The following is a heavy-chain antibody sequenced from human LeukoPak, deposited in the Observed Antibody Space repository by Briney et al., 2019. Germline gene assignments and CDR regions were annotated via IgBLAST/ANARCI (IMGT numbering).Heavy chain of an antibody. D-gene: IGHD3-22*01. CDR3: ARAPSYDSTKLDY. J-gene: IGHJ4*02. CDR1: GGSITNYY. Sequence: SETLSLTCTVSGGSITNYYWTWIPQPAEKGLEWIGRVHTSGTTNYNPSLKRRVTMSLDTSKNQFSLKLSSVTAADTAVYYCARAPSYDSTKLDYWGQGTLVTVSS. CDR2: VHTSGTT. V-gene: IGHV4-4*07.